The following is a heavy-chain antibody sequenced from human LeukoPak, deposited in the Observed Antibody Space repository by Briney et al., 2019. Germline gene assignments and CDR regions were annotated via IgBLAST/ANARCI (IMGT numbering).Heavy chain of an antibody. D-gene: IGHD6-13*01. J-gene: IGHJ5*02. CDR1: GGSFSGYY. CDR2: INHSGST. V-gene: IGHV4-34*01. CDR3: ARAGYSSSNNWFDP. Sequence: SETLSLTCAAYGGSFSGYYWSWIRQPPGKGLEWIGEINHSGSTNYNPSLKSRVTISVDTSKNQFSLKLSSVTAADTAVYYCARAGYSSSNNWFDPWGQGTLVTVSS.